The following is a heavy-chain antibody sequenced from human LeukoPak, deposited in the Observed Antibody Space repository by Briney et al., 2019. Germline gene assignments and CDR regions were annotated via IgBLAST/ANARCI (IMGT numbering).Heavy chain of an antibody. CDR3: ARRGNTSAYYSLY. Sequence: GRSLRLSCAASGFIFSNYGMHWVRQAPGKGLEWVALTWYDESNKYYADSVKGRFTISRDNSKNTLYLQMNSLRAEDTAVYYCARRGNTSAYYSLYWGQGTLVTVSS. D-gene: IGHD3-22*01. CDR2: TWYDESNK. V-gene: IGHV3-33*01. CDR1: GFIFSNYG. J-gene: IGHJ4*02.